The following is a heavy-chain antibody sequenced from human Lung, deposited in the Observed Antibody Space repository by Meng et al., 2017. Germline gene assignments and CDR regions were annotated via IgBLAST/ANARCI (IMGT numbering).Heavy chain of an antibody. Sequence: VESVGGGKKHGAPVKYTFRASGSYSPDSWVNWVRRYHGQGLEWMGRIDPKSGDTNYAQRFQGMVTMTGDTSISTAYKELSGLRSDDTAMYYCERDEVISAAGKLFGDYWGQGTLVTVSS. CDR3: ERDEVISAAGKLFGDY. V-gene: IGHV1-2*06. CDR1: GSYSPDSW. CDR2: IDPKSGDT. D-gene: IGHD6-13*01. J-gene: IGHJ4*02.